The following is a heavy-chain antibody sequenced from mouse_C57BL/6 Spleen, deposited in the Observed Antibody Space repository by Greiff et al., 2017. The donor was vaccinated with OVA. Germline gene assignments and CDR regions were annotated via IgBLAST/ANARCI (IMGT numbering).Heavy chain of an antibody. D-gene: IGHD2-3*01. CDR1: GYAFSSYW. J-gene: IGHJ2*01. V-gene: IGHV1-82*01. CDR3: ARDGYYVQFDY. Sequence: VKLQESGPELVKPGASVKISCKASGYAFSSYWMNWVKQRPGKGLEWIGRIYPGDGDTNYNGKFKGKATLTADKSSSTAYMQLSSLTSEDSAVYFCARDGYYVQFDYWGQGTTLTVSS. CDR2: IYPGDGDT.